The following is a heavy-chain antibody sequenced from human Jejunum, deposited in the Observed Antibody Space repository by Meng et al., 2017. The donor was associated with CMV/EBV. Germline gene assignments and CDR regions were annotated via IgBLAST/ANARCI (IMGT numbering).Heavy chain of an antibody. Sequence: SGFSLSTSGMRVSWLRQPPGKALEWLARIDWDDDKFYSTSLQTRLTISKDTSKNQVVLTMTNMDPVDTATYYCARIRSSGYLYFDYWGQGTLVTVSS. CDR3: ARIRSSGYLYFDY. CDR2: IDWDDDK. J-gene: IGHJ4*02. D-gene: IGHD3-22*01. CDR1: GFSLSTSGMR. V-gene: IGHV2-70D*14.